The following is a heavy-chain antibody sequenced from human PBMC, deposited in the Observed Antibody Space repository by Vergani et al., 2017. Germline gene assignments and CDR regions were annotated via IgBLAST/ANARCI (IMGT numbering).Heavy chain of an antibody. CDR2: TIPTIGTA. D-gene: IGHD5-24*01. V-gene: IGHV1-69*04. Sequence: QVQLVQSGAEVKKPGSSLKVSCKASGGIFSSYAISWVRQAPGQGLEWMGRTIPTIGTAKYAQKLQGRVTMTTDTSTSTAYMELRSLRSDDTAVYYCARTPARLIGRESDYWGQGTLVTVSS. CDR1: GGIFSSYA. J-gene: IGHJ4*02. CDR3: ARTPARLIGRESDY.